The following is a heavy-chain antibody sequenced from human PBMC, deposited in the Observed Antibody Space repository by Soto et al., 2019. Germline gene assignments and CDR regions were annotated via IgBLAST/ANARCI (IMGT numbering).Heavy chain of an antibody. D-gene: IGHD3-10*01. CDR1: GFTFSDYY. CDR2: ISSSGSTI. J-gene: IGHJ5*02. CDR3: ARCSLLWFGELSSIWFDP. Sequence: QVQLVESGGGLVKPGGSLRLSCAASGFTFSDYYMSWIRQAPGKGLEWVSYISSSGSTIYYEDSVKGRFTISRDNDKNSLYLQRNSLRAEDTAVYYCARCSLLWFGELSSIWFDPWGQGTLVTVSS. V-gene: IGHV3-11*01.